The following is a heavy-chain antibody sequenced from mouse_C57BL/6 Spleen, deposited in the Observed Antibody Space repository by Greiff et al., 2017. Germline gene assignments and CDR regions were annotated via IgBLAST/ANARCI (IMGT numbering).Heavy chain of an antibody. Sequence: EVQLQESGPELVKPGASVKISCKASGYSFTGYYMNWVKQSPEKSLEWIGEINPSTGGTTYNQKFKAKATLTVDKSSSTAYMQLKSLTSEYSAVYYCASASGVVATKYFDVWGTGTTVTVSS. D-gene: IGHD1-1*01. CDR1: GYSFTGYY. J-gene: IGHJ1*03. CDR2: INPSTGGT. V-gene: IGHV1-42*01. CDR3: ASASGVVATKYFDV.